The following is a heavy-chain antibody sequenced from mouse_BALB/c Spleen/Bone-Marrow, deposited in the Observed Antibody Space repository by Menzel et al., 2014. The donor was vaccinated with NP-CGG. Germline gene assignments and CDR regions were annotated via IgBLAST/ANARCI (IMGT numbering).Heavy chain of an antibody. V-gene: IGHV1S135*01. CDR3: ARSYYYYGSGDAMDY. Sequence: VQLKQSGPELVKPGASVKVSCKASGYAFTSYNMYWVKQSHGKSLEWIGYIDPYNGGTSYNQKFKGKATLTADKSSSTAYMHLNSLTSEDSAVYYCARSYYYYGSGDAMDYWGQGTSVTVSS. CDR1: GYAFTSYN. D-gene: IGHD1-1*01. J-gene: IGHJ4*01. CDR2: IDPYNGGT.